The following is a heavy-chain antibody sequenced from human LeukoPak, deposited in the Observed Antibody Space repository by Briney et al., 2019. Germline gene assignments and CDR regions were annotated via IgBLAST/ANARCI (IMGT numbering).Heavy chain of an antibody. V-gene: IGHV3-74*01. CDR3: ARESIVVVPTTMDDASDI. CDR2: INSDGTRI. J-gene: IGHJ3*02. D-gene: IGHD2-2*01. Sequence: GGSLRLSCAASGFTFSSHWMHWVRQAPGKGLVWVSRINSDGTRISQADSVKGRFAISRDNAKNTLYLQMNSLRAEDTAVYYCARESIVVVPTTMDDASDIWGQGTMVTVSS. CDR1: GFTFSSHW.